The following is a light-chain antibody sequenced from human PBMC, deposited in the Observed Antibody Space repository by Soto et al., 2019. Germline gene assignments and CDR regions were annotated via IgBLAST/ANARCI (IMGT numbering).Light chain of an antibody. CDR2: AAS. V-gene: IGKV1-39*01. CDR3: QQSFSTPWT. J-gene: IGKJ1*01. Sequence: DIQMTQSPSSLSASVGDRVTISCRSSQNISRYLNWYEQKPGKVPKVLIYAASSLQSGVPLRFSGSGSGTEFTLAISSLQPEEFASYFCQQSFSTPWTFGPGTLVEIK. CDR1: QNISRY.